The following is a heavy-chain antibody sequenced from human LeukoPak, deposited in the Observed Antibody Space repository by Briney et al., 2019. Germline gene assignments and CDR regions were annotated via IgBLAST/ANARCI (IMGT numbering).Heavy chain of an antibody. CDR1: GGSISSGGYY. CDR3: ARMPLPNDTHDY. V-gene: IGHV4-30-4*08. Sequence: SETLSLTCTVSGGSISSGGYYWSWIRQPPGKGLEWIGYIYYSGSTYYNPSLKSRVTISVDTSKNQFSLKLSSVTAADTAVYYCARMPLPNDTHDYWGQGTLVTVSS. CDR2: IYYSGST. J-gene: IGHJ4*02. D-gene: IGHD1-1*01.